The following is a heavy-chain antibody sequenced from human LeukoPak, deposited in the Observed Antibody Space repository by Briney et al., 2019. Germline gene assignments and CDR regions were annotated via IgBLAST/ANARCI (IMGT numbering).Heavy chain of an antibody. J-gene: IGHJ4*02. V-gene: IGHV1-18*01. D-gene: IGHD6-13*01. CDR2: ISGYNGDT. CDR1: GYTFTNYG. Sequence: GASVKVSCKASGYTFTNYGISWVRQAPGQGFEWMGWISGYNGDTNYAQKFQGRVTMTTDTSTSTAYMELRSLRSDDTAVYYCARGDSSSWSFDYWGQGTLVTVSS. CDR3: ARGDSSSWSFDY.